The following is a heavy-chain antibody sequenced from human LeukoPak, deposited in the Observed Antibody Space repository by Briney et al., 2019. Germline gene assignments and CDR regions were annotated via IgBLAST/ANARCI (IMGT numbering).Heavy chain of an antibody. Sequence: PGRSLRLSCAASGFTFSNHGMHWVRQAPGKGLEWVAVIWYDGSNKYYADSVKGRFTFSRDNSKNTLYLQMNSLRAEDTAVYYCAKGDTFFDYWGQGTLVTVSS. J-gene: IGHJ4*02. CDR3: AKGDTFFDY. CDR2: IWYDGSNK. V-gene: IGHV3-33*06. D-gene: IGHD3-16*01. CDR1: GFTFSNHG.